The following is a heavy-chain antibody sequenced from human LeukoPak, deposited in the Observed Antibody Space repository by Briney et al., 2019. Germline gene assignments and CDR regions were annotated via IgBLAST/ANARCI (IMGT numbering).Heavy chain of an antibody. D-gene: IGHD3-9*01. CDR1: GDSVSDNSAT. V-gene: IGHV6-1*01. Sequence: SQTLSLTCAISGDSVSDNSATWNWIRQSPSRGLEWLGRTYYRSKWYNDYAVSVKSRITFNPDTSKNQFSLQLNSVTPEDTAVYYCARGSAATGLPFDPWGQGILVTVSS. CDR2: TYYRSKWYN. CDR3: ARGSAATGLPFDP. J-gene: IGHJ5*02.